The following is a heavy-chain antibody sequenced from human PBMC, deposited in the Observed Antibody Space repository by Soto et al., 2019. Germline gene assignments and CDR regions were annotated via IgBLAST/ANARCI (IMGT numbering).Heavy chain of an antibody. J-gene: IGHJ4*02. CDR2: ISGSGGST. D-gene: IGHD1-26*01. CDR3: AKDLYSGSYSPCSN. V-gene: IGHV3-23*01. CDR1: GFTFSSYA. Sequence: EVQLLESGGGLVQPGGSLRLSCAASGFTFSSYAMSWVRQAPGKGLEWVSAISGSGGSTYNADSVKGRFTISRDNSKNTLYLQMNSLRAEDTAVYYCAKDLYSGSYSPCSNWGQGTLVTVSS.